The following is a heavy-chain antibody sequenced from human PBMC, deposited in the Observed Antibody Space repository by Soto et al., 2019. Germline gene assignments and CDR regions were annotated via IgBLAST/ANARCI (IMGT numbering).Heavy chain of an antibody. V-gene: IGHV4-30-4*01. J-gene: IGHJ5*02. CDR2: IYYSGST. Sequence: QVQLQESGPGLVKPSQTLSLTCTVSGGSISSGDYYWSWIRQPPGKGLAWIGYIYYSGSTYYNPSLKSRVTISVETSKNQFSLKLSSVTAADTAVYYWARTRGGYNWFDPWGQGTLVTVSS. CDR1: GGSISSGDYY. CDR3: ARTRGGYNWFDP. D-gene: IGHD3-10*01.